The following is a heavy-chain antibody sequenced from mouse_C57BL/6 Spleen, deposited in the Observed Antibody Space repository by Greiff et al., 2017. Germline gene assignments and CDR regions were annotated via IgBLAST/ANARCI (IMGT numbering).Heavy chain of an antibody. J-gene: IGHJ3*01. V-gene: IGHV1-15*01. CDR1: GYTFTDYE. CDR2: IDPETGGT. CDR3: TREGELGPAWFAY. Sequence: VQLQQSGAELVRPGASVTLSCKASGYTFTDYEMHWVKQTPVHGLEWIGAIDPETGGTAYNQKFKGKAILTADKSSSTAYMELRSLTSEDSAVYYCTREGELGPAWFAYWGQGTLVTVSA. D-gene: IGHD4-1*01.